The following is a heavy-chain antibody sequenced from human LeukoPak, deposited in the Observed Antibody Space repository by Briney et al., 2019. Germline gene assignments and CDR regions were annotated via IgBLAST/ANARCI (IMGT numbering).Heavy chain of an antibody. Sequence: GALVKVSCKASGYTFTGYYMHWVRQAPGQGLEWMGWINPNSGGTNYAQKFQGRVTMTRDTSISTAYMELSRLRSDDTAVYYCARAVAGTHWVFDPWVQGTLVTVSS. CDR2: INPNSGGT. CDR3: ARAVAGTHWVFDP. CDR1: GYTFTGYY. J-gene: IGHJ5*02. D-gene: IGHD6-19*01. V-gene: IGHV1-2*02.